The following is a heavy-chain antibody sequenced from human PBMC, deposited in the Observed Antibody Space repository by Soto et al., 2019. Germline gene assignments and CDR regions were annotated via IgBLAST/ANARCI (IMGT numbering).Heavy chain of an antibody. J-gene: IGHJ4*02. CDR2: IYYSGST. D-gene: IGHD3-22*01. V-gene: IGHV4-39*01. CDR1: GGSISSSSYY. CDR3: ARHAMGGYYYSFDY. Sequence: QLQLQESGPGLVKPSETLSLTCTVSGGSISSSSYYWGWIRQPPGKGLEWIGSIYYSGSTYYNPSLKSRVTISVDTSKNQFSLKLSSVTAADTAVYYCARHAMGGYYYSFDYWGQGTLVTDSS.